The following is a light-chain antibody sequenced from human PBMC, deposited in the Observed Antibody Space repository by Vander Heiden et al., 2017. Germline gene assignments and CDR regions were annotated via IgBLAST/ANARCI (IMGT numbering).Light chain of an antibody. Sequence: QPVLTQAPSTSGTPGQRVTISCPGSNSNIGKNTVNWYQHLPGTAPKLVIYSNDQRPSGLPDRFSGSKSGTSASLAISVLQSEDEADYYCATWDDSLSGVVFGGGTKLTVL. V-gene: IGLV1-44*01. CDR1: NSNIGKNT. CDR3: ATWDDSLSGVV. J-gene: IGLJ2*01. CDR2: SND.